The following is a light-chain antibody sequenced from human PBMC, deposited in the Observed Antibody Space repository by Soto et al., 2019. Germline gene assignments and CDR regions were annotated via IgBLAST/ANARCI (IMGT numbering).Light chain of an antibody. CDR2: GAS. CDR3: QQYGSSLFT. V-gene: IGKV3-20*01. CDR1: QSVSSSY. Sequence: EIVLTQSPGTLSLSPGERATLSCRASQSVSSSYLAWYQQKPGQAPRLLIYGASSRATSIPDRFSGSGSGTDFTLTISRLEPEDFAVYYWQQYGSSLFTFGPGTKVDIK. J-gene: IGKJ3*01.